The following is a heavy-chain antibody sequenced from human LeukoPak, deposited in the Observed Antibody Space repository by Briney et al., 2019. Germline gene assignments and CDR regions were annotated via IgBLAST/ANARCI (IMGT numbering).Heavy chain of an antibody. CDR3: ASRSGYYYYYYGMDV. CDR2: ISSSRSYI. J-gene: IGHJ6*02. CDR1: GFTFSSYS. Sequence: GGSMRLSCAVSGFTFSSYSINWVRQAPGKGLEWVSSISSSRSYIYYADSVKGRFTISRDNAKNSLYLQMNSLRAEDTAVYYCASRSGYYYYYYGMDVWGQGTTVTVSS. V-gene: IGHV3-21*01. D-gene: IGHD3-22*01.